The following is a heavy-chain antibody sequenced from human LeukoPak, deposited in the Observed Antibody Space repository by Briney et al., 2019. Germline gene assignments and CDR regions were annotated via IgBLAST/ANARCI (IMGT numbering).Heavy chain of an antibody. D-gene: IGHD1-7*01. CDR1: GFTFSSYA. J-gene: IGHJ4*02. V-gene: IGHV3-23*01. CDR3: AKVDNRNYDRPFDY. CDR2: ISSSGGSP. Sequence: PGGSLRLSCAASGFTFSSYAMSWVRQAPGKGLEWVSGISSSGGSPYYADSVKGRFTISRDNSKNTLSLQMNSLRAEDTAVYYCAKVDNRNYDRPFDYWGQGTLVTVSS.